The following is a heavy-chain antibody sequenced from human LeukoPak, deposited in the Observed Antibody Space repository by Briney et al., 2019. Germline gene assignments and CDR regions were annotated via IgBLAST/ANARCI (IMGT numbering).Heavy chain of an antibody. J-gene: IGHJ4*02. CDR3: VKDRAYYYDAGRYERGPDH. V-gene: IGHV3-43D*03. D-gene: IGHD3-10*01. CDR1: GFTFDDYD. Sequence: GGSLRLSCAASGFTFDDYDMHWVRQAPGKGLEWVSLITWDGGSTYYADSVKGRFTISRDNSKNSLYLQMRSLRLEDTALYYCVKDRAYYYDAGRYERGPDHWGQGTLGTVSS. CDR2: ITWDGGST.